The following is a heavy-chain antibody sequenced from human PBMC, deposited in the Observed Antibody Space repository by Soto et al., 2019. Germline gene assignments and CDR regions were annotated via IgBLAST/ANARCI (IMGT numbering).Heavy chain of an antibody. D-gene: IGHD6-6*01. Sequence: QVQLVESGGGVVQPGRSLRLSCAASGFTFSSYGMHWVRQAPGKGLEWVAVISYDGSNKYYADSVKGRFTISRDNSKTTLYLQMNSLRAEDTAVYYCAKDSSSHHYYYYYGMDVWGQGTTVTVSS. J-gene: IGHJ6*02. CDR1: GFTFSSYG. V-gene: IGHV3-30*18. CDR2: ISYDGSNK. CDR3: AKDSSSHHYYYYYGMDV.